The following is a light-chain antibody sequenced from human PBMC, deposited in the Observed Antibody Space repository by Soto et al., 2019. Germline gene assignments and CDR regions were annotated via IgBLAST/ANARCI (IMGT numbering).Light chain of an antibody. Sequence: AIRMTQSPSSLSASTVDRVTITCRASQGISSYLAWYQQKPGKAPKLLIYAASTLQSGVPSRFSASGFGTEFTLTISSLQPEDSATYYCQQYNSYLYTFGQGTRLEI. J-gene: IGKJ5*01. CDR1: QGISSY. CDR3: QQYNSYLYT. V-gene: IGKV1-8*01. CDR2: AAS.